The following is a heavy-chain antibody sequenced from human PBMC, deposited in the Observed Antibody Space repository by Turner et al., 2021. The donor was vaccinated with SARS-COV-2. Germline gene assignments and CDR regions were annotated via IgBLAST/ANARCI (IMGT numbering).Heavy chain of an antibody. J-gene: IGHJ5*02. D-gene: IGHD1-7*01. CDR3: SRNYGRNSRWFDP. CDR1: GYTFTDYY. CDR2: IGPSSGGT. V-gene: IGHV1-2*02. Sequence: QVQLVQSGAEVKATGASVKVSCKASGYTFTDYYIHWVRQAPGQGLEWMGWIGPSSGGTNYAQRLQGRITMTRDTSISTAYMELSSLRSDDTAVYYCSRNYGRNSRWFDPWGQGTLVTVSS.